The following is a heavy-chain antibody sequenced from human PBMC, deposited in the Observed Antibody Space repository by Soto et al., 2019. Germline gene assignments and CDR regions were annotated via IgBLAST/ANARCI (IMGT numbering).Heavy chain of an antibody. CDR3: ARASMVRGVDWFDP. D-gene: IGHD3-10*01. Sequence: QLQLQESGSGLVKPSQTLSLTCAVSGGSISSGGYSWSWIRQPPGKGLEWIGYIYHSGSTYYNPSLKRRVTLSVDRSKTQFSLKLSSVTAADTAVYYCARASMVRGVDWFDPWGQGTLVTVSS. V-gene: IGHV4-30-2*01. J-gene: IGHJ5*02. CDR1: GGSISSGGYS. CDR2: IYHSGST.